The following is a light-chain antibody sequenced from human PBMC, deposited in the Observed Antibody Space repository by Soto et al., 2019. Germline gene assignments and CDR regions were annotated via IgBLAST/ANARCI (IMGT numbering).Light chain of an antibody. V-gene: IGLV2-14*01. CDR2: DVS. CDR3: SSYTSSSTLVV. J-gene: IGLJ2*01. Sequence: QSALTQPASVSGSPGQSITISCTGTSSDVGGYNYVSWYQQHPGKAPKLMIYDVSNRPSGVSNRFSGSKSGNTACLTISGLQAEDEADYYCSSYTSSSTLVVFGGGTKLTVL. CDR1: SSDVGGYNY.